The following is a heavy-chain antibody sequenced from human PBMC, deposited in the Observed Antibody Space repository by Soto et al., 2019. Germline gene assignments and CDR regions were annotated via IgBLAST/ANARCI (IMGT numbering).Heavy chain of an antibody. CDR3: TSDGPFVSEGAY. V-gene: IGHV3-15*07. Sequence: EVQLVESGGGLIEPGGSLRLSCAAAGFTFSNAWMNWVRQAPGKGLEWVGRIKSKTDGGTTDYAAPVIGRFIISRDDSKNTLYLQMNSLKTEDTAVYYCTSDGPFVSEGAYCGQGTLVTVSS. CDR2: IKSKTDGGTT. J-gene: IGHJ4*02. D-gene: IGHD2-15*01. CDR1: GFTFSNAW.